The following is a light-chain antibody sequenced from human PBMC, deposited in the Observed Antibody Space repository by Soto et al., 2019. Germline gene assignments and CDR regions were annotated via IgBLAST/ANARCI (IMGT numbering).Light chain of an antibody. CDR2: ATS. CDR3: QQLKSYPLT. J-gene: IGKJ4*01. CDR1: QDIGGS. Sequence: DIQLTQSPSFLSASLGDRVTITCRASQDIGGSLAWYQQTPGKAPKVLISATSTLQSGVPSIFSGSGSGTEFTLTIGSLQPEDVATYFCQQLKSYPLTFGGGTQVEIK. V-gene: IGKV1-9*01.